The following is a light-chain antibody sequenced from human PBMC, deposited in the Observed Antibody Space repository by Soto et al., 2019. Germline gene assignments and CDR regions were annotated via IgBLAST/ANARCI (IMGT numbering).Light chain of an antibody. CDR3: SSYAGTNDFVV. CDR1: SSDIGGYNY. CDR2: EVS. V-gene: IGLV2-8*01. J-gene: IGLJ2*01. Sequence: QSALTPPPSASGSPGQSVTISCTGTSSDIGGYNYVSWYQQHPGKAPKLMISEVSKRPSGVPDRFSGSKSGNTASLTVSGLQAEDEADYFCSSYAGTNDFVVFGGGTKLTVL.